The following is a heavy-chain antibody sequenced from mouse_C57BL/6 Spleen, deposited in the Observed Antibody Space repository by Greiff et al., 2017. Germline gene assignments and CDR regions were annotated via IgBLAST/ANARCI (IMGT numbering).Heavy chain of an antibody. CDR1: GFTFSSYA. J-gene: IGHJ4*01. D-gene: IGHD2-1*01. V-gene: IGHV5-4*03. CDR3: ARGRDGNYDAMDY. CDR2: ISDVGSYT. Sequence: EVKLMESGGGLVKPGGSLKLSCAASGFTFSSYAMSWVRQTPEKRLEWVATISDVGSYTYYPDNVKGRFTISRDNAKNNLYLQMSHLKSEDTAMYYCARGRDGNYDAMDYWGQGTSVTVSS.